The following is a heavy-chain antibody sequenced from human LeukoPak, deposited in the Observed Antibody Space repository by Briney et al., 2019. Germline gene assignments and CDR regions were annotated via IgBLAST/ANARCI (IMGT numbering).Heavy chain of an antibody. CDR2: SRNKGFIYTT. V-gene: IGHV3-72*01. Sequence: GGSLRLSCAASGFTFSDHCIDWVRQAPGKGLEWVGRSRNKGFIYTTAYAASVKGRFTISRNDSKNSVHLQMNGLKIEDTAVYYCATHSYNEDYWGQGTLVTVSS. J-gene: IGHJ4*02. CDR3: ATHSYNEDY. D-gene: IGHD3-10*01. CDR1: GFTFSDHC.